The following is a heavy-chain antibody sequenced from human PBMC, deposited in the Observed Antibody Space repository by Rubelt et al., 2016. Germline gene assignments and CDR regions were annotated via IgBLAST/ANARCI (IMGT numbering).Heavy chain of an antibody. V-gene: IGHV3-33*01. CDR2: IWSDGNNK. J-gene: IGHJ6*02. CDR3: TLSTGLYYYGMDV. Sequence: GGGVVQPGRSLRLSCTASGFSFRSFGMHWVRQAPGKGLEWVTVIWSDGNNKFYADSVKGRFTSSRDNSKNRLYLEMNSLRAEDTAVYYCTLSTGLYYYGMDVWGQGTTVTVSS. CDR1: GFSFRSFG. D-gene: IGHD1-14*01.